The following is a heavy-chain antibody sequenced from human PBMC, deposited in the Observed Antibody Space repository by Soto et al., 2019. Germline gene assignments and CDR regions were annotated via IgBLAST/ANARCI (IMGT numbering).Heavy chain of an antibody. CDR2: IDYSGNT. CDR3: ARERLSRGAENWFDP. CDR1: GFTFGDYD. D-gene: IGHD2-21*02. V-gene: IGHV3-11*06. Sequence: GGSLRLSCTTSGFTFGDYDMSWIRQAPGKGLEWVSGIDYSGNTYYADSVKGRFTISRDNAKNSLYLQMNSLRVEDTAVYYCARERLSRGAENWFDPWGQGTLVTVSS. J-gene: IGHJ5*02.